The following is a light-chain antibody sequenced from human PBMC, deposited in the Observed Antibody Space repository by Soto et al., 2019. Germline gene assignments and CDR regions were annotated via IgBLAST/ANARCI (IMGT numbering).Light chain of an antibody. J-gene: IGLJ2*01. CDR3: AACDDSLNGPV. Sequence: QSVLTQPPSASGTPGQRVTISCSGSSSNIGSNTVNWYQQFPGTAPKLLIYSNNRRPSGVPDRFSGSKSGTSASLAISGLQSEDEADYYCAACDDSLNGPVFGGGTKVTVL. V-gene: IGLV1-44*01. CDR2: SNN. CDR1: SSNIGSNT.